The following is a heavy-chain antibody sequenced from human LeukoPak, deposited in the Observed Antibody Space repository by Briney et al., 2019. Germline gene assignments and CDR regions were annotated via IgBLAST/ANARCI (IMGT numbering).Heavy chain of an antibody. CDR1: GFTFSSCA. Sequence: GGSLRLSCAAVGFTFSSCAMHCVRQAPGKGLEWVPVISNDGRDKHYADSVKGRFTFSRANSKNTVYRQMNSLRAEDTAVYYCTRDRGGPVKYSFVLGAQGTLVTVSS. D-gene: IGHD2-8*02. J-gene: IGHJ4*02. CDR3: TRDRGGPVKYSFVL. CDR2: ISNDGRDK. V-gene: IGHV3-30*04.